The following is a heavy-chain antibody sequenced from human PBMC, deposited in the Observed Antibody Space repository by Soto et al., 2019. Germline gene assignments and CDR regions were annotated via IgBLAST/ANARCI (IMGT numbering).Heavy chain of an antibody. Sequence: GGSLRLSCAASGFTFSSYAMSWVRQAPGKGLEWVSAISGSGGSTYYADSVKGRFTISRDNSKNTLYLQMNSLRAEDTAVYYCAKDRPVGSSRYYYYYGMDVWGKGTTVTVSS. CDR2: ISGSGGST. J-gene: IGHJ6*04. V-gene: IGHV3-23*01. CDR3: AKDRPVGSSRYYYYYGMDV. CDR1: GFTFSSYA. D-gene: IGHD6-13*01.